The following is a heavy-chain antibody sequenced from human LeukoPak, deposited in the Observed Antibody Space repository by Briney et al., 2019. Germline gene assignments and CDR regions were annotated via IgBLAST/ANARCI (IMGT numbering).Heavy chain of an antibody. V-gene: IGHV1-24*01. D-gene: IGHD3/OR15-3a*01. CDR2: SDPEDGET. CDR3: ATPGPDWGDAFDI. Sequence: ASVKVSCKVSGYSVMELSMHWVRQAPGKGVEWMGGSDPEDGETIYAQKFQGGVTMTEDTSTDTAYMELSSLRSEDTAVYYCATPGPDWGDAFDIWGQGTMVTVSS. J-gene: IGHJ3*02. CDR1: GYSVMELS.